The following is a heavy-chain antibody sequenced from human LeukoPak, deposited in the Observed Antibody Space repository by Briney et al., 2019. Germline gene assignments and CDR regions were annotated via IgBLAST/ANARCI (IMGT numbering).Heavy chain of an antibody. V-gene: IGHV4-59*11. D-gene: IGHD3-3*01. CDR2: IYYSGST. J-gene: IGHJ4*02. Sequence: SETLSLTCTVSGGSIGSHYWSWIRQPPGKGLEWIGYIYYSGSTNYNPSLKSRVTISVDTSKNQFSLKLSSVTAADTAVYYCASGDYNFWSGYWLLHWGQGTLVTVSS. CDR1: GGSIGSHY. CDR3: ASGDYNFWSGYWLLH.